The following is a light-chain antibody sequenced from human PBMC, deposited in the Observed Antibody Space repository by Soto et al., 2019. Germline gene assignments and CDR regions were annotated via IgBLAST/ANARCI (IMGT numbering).Light chain of an antibody. Sequence: DIPMTQSPSSLSASVGDRVTISCRASQIISGFLNWFQQKPGKAPRLLIFAASSLQSGVPSRFSGAASGKDFTLTISSLQPEDFATYYCQQSYSMPLTFGQGTRLEI. J-gene: IGKJ5*01. V-gene: IGKV1-39*01. CDR3: QQSYSMPLT. CDR2: AAS. CDR1: QIISGF.